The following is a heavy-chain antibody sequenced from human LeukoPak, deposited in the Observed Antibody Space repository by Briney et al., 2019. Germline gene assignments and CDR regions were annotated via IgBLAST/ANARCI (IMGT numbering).Heavy chain of an antibody. J-gene: IGHJ2*01. V-gene: IGHV6-1*01. Sequence: SPTLSLTFAISGDSVSSNSVAWNWIRQSPSRGLEWLGRTYYNSKWYNDYAVSVRSRITINPDTSKNQFSLQLNSVTPEDTAVYYCARWLGGDKWYFDLWGRGTLVTVSS. CDR1: GDSVSSNSVA. CDR2: TYYNSKWYN. D-gene: IGHD6-19*01. CDR3: ARWLGGDKWYFDL.